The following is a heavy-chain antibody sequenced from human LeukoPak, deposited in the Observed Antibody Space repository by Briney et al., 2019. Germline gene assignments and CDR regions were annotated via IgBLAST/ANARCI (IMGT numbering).Heavy chain of an antibody. J-gene: IGHJ4*02. V-gene: IGHV4-59*01. CDR1: GGSISSYY. D-gene: IGHD3-16*01. CDR3: ARMDSGWGRNFDY. Sequence: SETLSLTCTVSGGSISSYYWSWIRQPPGKGLEWIGYIYYSGSTNYNPSLKSRVTISVDTSKNQFSLKLSSVTAADTAVYYCARMDSGWGRNFDYWGQGTLVTVSS. CDR2: IYYSGST.